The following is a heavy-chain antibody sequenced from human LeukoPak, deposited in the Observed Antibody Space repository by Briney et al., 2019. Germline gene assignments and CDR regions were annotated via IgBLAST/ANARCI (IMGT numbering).Heavy chain of an antibody. Sequence: ASVKVSCKASGGTFSSYAISWVRQAPGQGLEWMGRIIPILGIANYAQKFQGRVTITADKSTSTAYMELSSLRSEDTAVYYCARVPGVDNYYDSSGKDVWGQGTTVTVSS. V-gene: IGHV1-69*04. CDR1: GGTFSSYA. D-gene: IGHD3-22*01. CDR3: ARVPGVDNYYDSSGKDV. J-gene: IGHJ6*02. CDR2: IIPILGIA.